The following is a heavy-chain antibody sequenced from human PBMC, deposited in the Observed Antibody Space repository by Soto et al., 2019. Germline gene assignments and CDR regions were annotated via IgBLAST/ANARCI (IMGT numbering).Heavy chain of an antibody. CDR2: IYPGDSDT. V-gene: IGHV5-51*01. J-gene: IGHJ4*02. CDR1: GYSFTNYW. CDR3: ARPRYCSGGSCYNFDY. D-gene: IGHD2-15*01. Sequence: PGESLKISCKGSGYSFTNYWIGWVRQMPGKGLEWMGIIYPGDSDTRYSPSFQGQVTISADKSISTAYLQWSSLKASDTAIYYCARPRYCSGGSCYNFDYWGQGTLVTVSS.